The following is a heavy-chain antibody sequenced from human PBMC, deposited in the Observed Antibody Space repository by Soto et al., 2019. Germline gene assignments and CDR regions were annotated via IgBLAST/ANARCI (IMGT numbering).Heavy chain of an antibody. Sequence: QLQLQESGPGLVKPSETLSLTCTVSGGSFSSSTYYWGWIRQPPGKGLEWIGSMYSGGNTYYNPSLKSRVTVSVDTSKNHFSLKLTSVTAADTAKYYCARQPYDSTGYYYGAWGQGTLVTVSS. D-gene: IGHD3-22*01. CDR2: MYSGGNT. CDR1: GGSFSSSTYY. CDR3: ARQPYDSTGYYYGA. V-gene: IGHV4-39*01. J-gene: IGHJ5*02.